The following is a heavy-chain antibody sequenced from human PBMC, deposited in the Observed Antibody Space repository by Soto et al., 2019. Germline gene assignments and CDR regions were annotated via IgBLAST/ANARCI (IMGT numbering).Heavy chain of an antibody. CDR3: AGIAVAGPGWFDP. J-gene: IGHJ5*02. CDR1: GYTFTSYY. D-gene: IGHD6-19*01. Sequence: GASVKVSCKASGYTFTSYYINWVLQATGQGLEWMGWMNPNSGNTGYAQKFQGRVTMTRNTSISTAYMELSSLRSEDTAVYYCAGIAVAGPGWFDPWGQGTLVTVSS. CDR2: MNPNSGNT. V-gene: IGHV1-8*01.